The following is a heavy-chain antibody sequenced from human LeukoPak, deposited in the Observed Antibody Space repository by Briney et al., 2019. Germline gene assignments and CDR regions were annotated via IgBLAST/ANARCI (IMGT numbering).Heavy chain of an antibody. J-gene: IGHJ4*02. CDR3: ARDRLDYYGSESYYSFDY. Sequence: SVNVSCKACGGTFSSYALNWVRQAPGQGLEWMGRIIPILGKGNYAQKFQDRVTITADRATSTAYMELSNLRSEDTALYYCARDRLDYYGSESYYSFDYWGQGTPVTVSS. CDR1: GGTFSSYA. D-gene: IGHD3-10*01. V-gene: IGHV1-69*04. CDR2: IIPILGKG.